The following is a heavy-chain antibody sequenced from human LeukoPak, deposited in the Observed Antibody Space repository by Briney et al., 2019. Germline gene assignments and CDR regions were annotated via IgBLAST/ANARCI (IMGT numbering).Heavy chain of an antibody. D-gene: IGHD3-16*02. CDR1: GFTVSSNY. Sequence: GGSLRLSCAASGFTVSSNYMSWVRQAPGKGLEWVSVIYSGGSTYYADSVKGRFTISRDNSKNTLYLQMNSLRAEDTAVYYCASTRHYDYVWGSYRPVDYMDVWGKGTTVTVSS. CDR3: ASTRHYDYVWGSYRPVDYMDV. V-gene: IGHV3-53*01. CDR2: IYSGGST. J-gene: IGHJ6*03.